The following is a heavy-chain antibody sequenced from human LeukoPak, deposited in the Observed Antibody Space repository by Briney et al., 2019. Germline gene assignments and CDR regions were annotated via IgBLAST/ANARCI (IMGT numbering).Heavy chain of an antibody. D-gene: IGHD2-2*01. Sequence: GSLRLSCAVSGFTFSDYTMTWVRQAPGKGLEWIGEINHSGSTNYNPSLKSRVTISVDTSKNQFSLKLSSVTAADTAVYYCARGPCSSTSCRTNKDRSINWFDPWGQGTLVTVSS. CDR3: ARGPCSSTSCRTNKDRSINWFDP. V-gene: IGHV4-34*01. J-gene: IGHJ5*02. CDR1: GFTFSDYT. CDR2: INHSGST.